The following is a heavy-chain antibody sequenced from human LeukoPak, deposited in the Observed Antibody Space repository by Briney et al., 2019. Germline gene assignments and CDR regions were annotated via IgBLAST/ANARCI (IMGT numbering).Heavy chain of an antibody. J-gene: IGHJ6*03. CDR1: GGSISSGGYY. V-gene: IGHV4-31*03. Sequence: PSQTLSLTCTVSGGSISSGGYYWSWIRQHPGKGLEWLGYIYYSGSTYYNPSLKSRVTISVDTSKNQFSLKLSSVTAADTAVYYCARRAYDSSGYPSPPPYYMDVWGKGTTVTVSS. CDR3: ARRAYDSSGYPSPPPYYMDV. D-gene: IGHD3-22*01. CDR2: IYYSGST.